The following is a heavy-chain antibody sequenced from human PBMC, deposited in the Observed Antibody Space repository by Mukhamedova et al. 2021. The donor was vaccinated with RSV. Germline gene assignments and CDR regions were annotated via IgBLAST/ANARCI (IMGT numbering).Heavy chain of an antibody. J-gene: IGHJ4*02. Sequence: QPPGKGLEWIGYIYYIGSATYNPSLKSRVSMSIDPSKNQFSLKLTSVTAADTAVYYCARGTNYYGSGDYWGQGTLGTVSS. CDR3: ARGTNYYGSGDY. V-gene: IGHV4-59*01. D-gene: IGHD3-10*01. CDR2: IYYIGSA.